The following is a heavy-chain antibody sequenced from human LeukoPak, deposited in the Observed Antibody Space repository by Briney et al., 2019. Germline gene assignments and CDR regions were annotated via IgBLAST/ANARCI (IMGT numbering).Heavy chain of an antibody. D-gene: IGHD1-26*01. CDR1: GFTFSSYS. CDR3: ASERPSAAFDI. V-gene: IGHV3-21*01. J-gene: IGHJ3*02. CDR2: ISSSSSYI. Sequence: GGSLRLSCAASGFTFSSYSMNWVRQAPGKGLEWVSSISSSSSYIYYADSVKGRFTISRDNAKNSLYLQMNSLRAEDTAVYYCASERPSAAFDIWGQGTMVTVSS.